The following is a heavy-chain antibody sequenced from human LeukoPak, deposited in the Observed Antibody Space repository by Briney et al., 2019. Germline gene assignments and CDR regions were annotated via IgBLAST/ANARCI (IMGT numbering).Heavy chain of an antibody. CDR2: INSDGSST. CDR1: GFTFSSHW. J-gene: IGHJ6*02. Sequence: GRSLRLSCAVSGFTFSSHWMQWVSQAPGKGLMWVLRINSDGSSTAYADFVKGRFTISRDNAKNTLYLQMNSLRAEDTAVYYCARGKYYGMDVWGQGTTVTVSS. V-gene: IGHV3-74*01. CDR3: ARGKYYGMDV.